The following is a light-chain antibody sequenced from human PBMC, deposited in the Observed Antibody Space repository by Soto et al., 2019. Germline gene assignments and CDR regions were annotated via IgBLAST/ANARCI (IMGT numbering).Light chain of an antibody. Sequence: DIELTQSPSFLSASVGDRVTITCRASQGISSYFAWYQQKPGKAPKLLIYAASTMQSGVPPSFSGSGSGTDFTLTISSLQPEDCATYYCQQLNSYPLFGRGTKVDIK. CDR2: AAS. CDR1: QGISSY. V-gene: IGKV1-9*01. CDR3: QQLNSYPL. J-gene: IGKJ3*01.